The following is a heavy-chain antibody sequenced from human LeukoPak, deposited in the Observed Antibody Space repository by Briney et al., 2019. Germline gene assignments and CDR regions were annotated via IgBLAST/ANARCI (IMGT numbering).Heavy chain of an antibody. V-gene: IGHV3-30*18. Sequence: GGSLRLSCAASGLTFSSYGMHWVRQAPGKGLEWVAVISYDGSNKYYADSVKGRFTISRDNSKNTLYLQMNSLRAGDTAVYYCAKGTWNDESHNYFDYWGQGTLVTVSS. J-gene: IGHJ4*02. CDR1: GLTFSSYG. CDR2: ISYDGSNK. CDR3: AKGTWNDESHNYFDY. D-gene: IGHD1-1*01.